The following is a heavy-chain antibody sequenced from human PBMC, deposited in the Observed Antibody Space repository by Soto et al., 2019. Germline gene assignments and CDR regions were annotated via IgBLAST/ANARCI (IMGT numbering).Heavy chain of an antibody. D-gene: IGHD1-26*01. CDR2: INGDGTSP. CDR1: GFTFSSYW. J-gene: IGHJ4*02. Sequence: EVQVVESGGGLVQPGGSLRLSCAASGFTFSSYWMHWVRQAPGKGLVWVSRINGDGTSPNYADSVKGRFTTSRDNAKNTLYLQMNSLTVEDTAVYYCTRDGSGTYFPYFDRWGQGVLVTVSS. CDR3: TRDGSGTYFPYFDR. V-gene: IGHV3-74*01.